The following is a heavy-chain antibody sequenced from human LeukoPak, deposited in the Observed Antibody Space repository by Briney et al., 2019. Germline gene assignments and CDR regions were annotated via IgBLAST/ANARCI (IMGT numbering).Heavy chain of an antibody. CDR2: IRYDGSNK. CDR3: AKQAYYDILTGYQGLFDY. CDR1: GFTFSSYG. D-gene: IGHD3-9*01. Sequence: PGGSLRLSCAASGFTFSSYGMHWVRQAPGKGLEWVAFIRYDGSNKYYADSVKGRFTISRGNSKNTLYLQMNSLRAEDTAVYYCAKQAYYDILTGYQGLFDYWGQGTLVTVSS. J-gene: IGHJ4*02. V-gene: IGHV3-30*02.